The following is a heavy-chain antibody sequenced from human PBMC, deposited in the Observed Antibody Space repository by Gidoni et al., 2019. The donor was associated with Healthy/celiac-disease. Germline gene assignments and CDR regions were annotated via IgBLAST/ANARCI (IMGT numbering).Heavy chain of an antibody. Sequence: QVQLVESGGGVVQPGRSLRLSCAASGFTFSSYGMHWVRQAPGKGLVWVAVISYDGSNKYYADSVKGRFTISRDNSKNTLYLQMNSLRAEDTAVYYCAKDLADFWSGFRLNGLNYYYYGMDVWGQGTTVTVSS. CDR2: ISYDGSNK. J-gene: IGHJ6*02. V-gene: IGHV3-30*18. CDR1: GFTFSSYG. CDR3: AKDLADFWSGFRLNGLNYYYYGMDV. D-gene: IGHD3-3*01.